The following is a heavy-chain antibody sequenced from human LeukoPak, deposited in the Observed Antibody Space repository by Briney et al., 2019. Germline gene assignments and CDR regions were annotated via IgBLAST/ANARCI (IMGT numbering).Heavy chain of an antibody. J-gene: IGHJ4*02. V-gene: IGHV3-30*18. CDR3: AKDGSRHDPRGGYYFDY. CDR2: ISYDGSNK. Sequence: GRSLRLSCAASGFTFSSYGMHWVRQAPGKGLEWVAVISYDGSNKYYADSVKGRFTISRDNSKNTLYLQMNSLRAEDTAVYYCAKDGSRHDPRGGYYFDYWGQGTLVTVSS. CDR1: GFTFSSYG. D-gene: IGHD3-10*01.